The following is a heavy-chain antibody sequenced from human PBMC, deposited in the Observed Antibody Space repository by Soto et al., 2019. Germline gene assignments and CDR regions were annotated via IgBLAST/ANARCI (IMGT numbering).Heavy chain of an antibody. CDR1: GGSMSPYY. V-gene: IGHV4-59*08. CDR3: ARVTKYYDQYYFDY. D-gene: IGHD3-22*01. CDR2: IYYRENT. J-gene: IGHJ4*02. Sequence: SETLSLTCSVFGGSMSPYYWSWIRQSPGKGLEWIANIYYRENTNYNPSLESRVTISIETSKNQFSLKLNSLTAADTAVYYCARVTKYYDQYYFDYWGQGTLVT.